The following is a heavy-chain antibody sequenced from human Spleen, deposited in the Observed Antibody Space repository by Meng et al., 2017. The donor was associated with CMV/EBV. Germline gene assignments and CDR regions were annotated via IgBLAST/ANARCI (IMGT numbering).Heavy chain of an antibody. CDR2: IYYSGST. V-gene: IGHV4-39*07. Sequence: GSLRLSCTVSGGSISSSSYYWGWIRQPPGKGLEWIGSIYYSGSTYYNPSLKSRVTISVDSSKNQFSLKLSSVTAADTAVYYCARGFFYDSGGLDYWGQGTLVTVSS. D-gene: IGHD3-22*01. CDR1: GGSISSSSYY. J-gene: IGHJ4*02. CDR3: ARGFFYDSGGLDY.